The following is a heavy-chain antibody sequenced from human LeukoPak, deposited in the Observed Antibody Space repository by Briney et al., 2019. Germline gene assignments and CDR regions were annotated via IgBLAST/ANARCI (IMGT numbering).Heavy chain of an antibody. CDR3: ARGDIVATHYMDV. CDR2: IYYSGST. V-gene: IGHV4-59*01. CDR1: GGSISSYY. D-gene: IGHD5-12*01. J-gene: IGHJ6*03. Sequence: SETLSLTCTVSGGSISSYYWSWIRQPPGKGLEWIGYIYYSGSTNYNPSLKSRVTISVDTSKNQFSLKLSSVTAAGTAVYYCARGDIVATHYMDVWGKGTTVTISS.